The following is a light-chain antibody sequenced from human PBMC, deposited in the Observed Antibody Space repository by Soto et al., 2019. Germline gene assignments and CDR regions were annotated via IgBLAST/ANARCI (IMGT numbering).Light chain of an antibody. CDR2: AAS. Sequence: DIQMTQSPSSLSASVEDRVIITCRASQSISNHLNWYQQKPGKAPKLLIFAASSLQSGVPSRFSGSRSGPDFTLAISSLQPEDFETYYCQQSYSTHPTFGQESKVDIX. J-gene: IGKJ1*01. V-gene: IGKV1-39*01. CDR1: QSISNH. CDR3: QQSYSTHPT.